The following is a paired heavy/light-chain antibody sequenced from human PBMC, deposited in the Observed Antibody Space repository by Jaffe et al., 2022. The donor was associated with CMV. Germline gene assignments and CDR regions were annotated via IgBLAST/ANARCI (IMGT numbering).Heavy chain of an antibody. V-gene: IGHV3-9*01. CDR3: ATQFGGSYFLGAFDI. CDR2: ISWNSGSI. J-gene: IGHJ3*02. Sequence: EVQLVESGGGLVQPGRSLRLSCAASGFTFDDYAMHWVRQAPGKGLEWVSGISWNSGSIGYADSVKGRFTISRDNAKNSLYLQMNSLRAEDTALYYCATQFGGSYFLGAFDIWGQGTMVTVSS. D-gene: IGHD3-10*01. CDR1: GFTFDDYA.
Light chain of an antibody. V-gene: IGKV3-15*01. CDR2: GAS. Sequence: EIVMTQSPATLSVSPGERATLSCRASQSVSSNLAWYQQKPGQAPRLLIYGASTRATGIPARFSGSGSGTEFTLTISSLQSEDFAVYYCQQYNNGPGGTFGQGTKLEIK. CDR1: QSVSSN. J-gene: IGKJ2*02. CDR3: QQYNNGPGGT.